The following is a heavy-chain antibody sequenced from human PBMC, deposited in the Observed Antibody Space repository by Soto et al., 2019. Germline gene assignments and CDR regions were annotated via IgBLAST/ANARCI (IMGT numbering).Heavy chain of an antibody. CDR1: GFIFSSYS. Sequence: PGGSLRLSCAASGFIFSSYSMNWVRQAPGKGLEWVSYISTSGSTIYYADSVKGRFTISRDNAKNSLYLQMNTLRAEDTAAYYCARDLQIAALYWGQGTLVTVSS. J-gene: IGHJ4*02. CDR2: ISTSGSTI. V-gene: IGHV3-48*01. CDR3: ARDLQIAALY. D-gene: IGHD2-15*01.